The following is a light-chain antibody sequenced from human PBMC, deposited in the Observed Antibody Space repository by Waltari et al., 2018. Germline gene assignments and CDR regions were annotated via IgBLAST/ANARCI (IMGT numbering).Light chain of an antibody. CDR2: DAS. CDR3: QQYNNWPLT. J-gene: IGKJ4*01. CDR1: QSVTNN. V-gene: IGKV3-15*01. Sequence: ERVMTQSPATLSVSPGERATLPCRASQSVTNNLAWYQQKVGQAPRLLIYDASTRATGIAARFSGSGSGTEFTLTISSLQSEDFAVYYCQQYNNWPLTFGGGTKVEIK.